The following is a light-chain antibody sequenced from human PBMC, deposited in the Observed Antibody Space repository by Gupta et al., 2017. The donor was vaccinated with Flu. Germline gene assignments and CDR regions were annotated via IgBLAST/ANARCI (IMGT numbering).Light chain of an antibody. J-gene: IGLJ2*01. CDR1: ALPNQF. CDR2: KDN. CDR3: QSADSSETYVV. V-gene: IGLV3-25*03. Sequence: SYELTQPPSVSVSPGQTATITCSGDALPNQFAYWYQQKTGQAPLQGIRKDNERPSGIPERFSGSSSGTIVTLTISGVQAEDEADYYCQSADSSETYVVFGGGTRLTVL.